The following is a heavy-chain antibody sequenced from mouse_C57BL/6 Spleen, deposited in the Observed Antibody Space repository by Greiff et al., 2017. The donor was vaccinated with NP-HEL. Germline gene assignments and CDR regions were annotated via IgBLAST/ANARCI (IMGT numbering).Heavy chain of an antibody. D-gene: IGHD2-5*01. CDR3: ARLYYSNSYYFDY. CDR2: ISSGGSYT. Sequence: EVKLVESGGDLVKPGGSLKLSCAASGFTFSSYGMSWVRQTPDKRLEWVATISSGGSYTYYPDSVKGRFTISRDNAKNTLYLQMSSLKSEDTAMYYCARLYYSNSYYFDYWGQGTTLTVSS. V-gene: IGHV5-6*01. CDR1: GFTFSSYG. J-gene: IGHJ2*01.